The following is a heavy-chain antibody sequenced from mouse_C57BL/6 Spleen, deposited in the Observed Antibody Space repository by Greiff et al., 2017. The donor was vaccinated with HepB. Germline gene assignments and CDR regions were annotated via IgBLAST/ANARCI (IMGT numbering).Heavy chain of an antibody. CDR2: ISNGGGST. V-gene: IGHV5-12*01. D-gene: IGHD2-4*01. J-gene: IGHJ3*01. CDR3: ARLRDYDGAAWFAY. Sequence: EVKLMESGGGLVQPGGSLKLSCAASGFTFSDYYMYWVRQTPEKRLEWVAYISNGGGSTYYPDTVKGRFTISRDNAKNTLYLQMSRLKSEDTAMYYCARLRDYDGAAWFAYWGQGTLVTVSA. CDR1: GFTFSDYY.